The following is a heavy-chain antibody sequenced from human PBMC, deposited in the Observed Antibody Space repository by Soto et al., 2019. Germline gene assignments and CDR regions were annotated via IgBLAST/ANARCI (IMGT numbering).Heavy chain of an antibody. CDR2: NPNSGNT. J-gene: IGHJ4*02. CDR3: ARTLYGDNVDY. V-gene: IGHV1-8*02. CDR1: GGTFSSYA. Sequence: ASVKVSCKASGGTFSSYAISWVRQAPGQGLEWMNPNSGNTGYAQKFQGRVTMTRNTSISTAYMELSSLRSEDTAVYYCARTLYGDNVDYWGQGTLVTVSS. D-gene: IGHD4-17*01.